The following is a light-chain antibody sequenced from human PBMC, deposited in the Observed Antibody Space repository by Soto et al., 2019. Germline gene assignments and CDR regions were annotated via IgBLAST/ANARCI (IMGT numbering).Light chain of an antibody. Sequence: DIQTTQSPSSLSASMGDGVTTTCRASQSISRYLNWYQQKPGKAPNLLIYVASSLQSEVPSRFSGSGSGTDFTLTITSLQPEDFATYYCQQSYGTPITFGQGTRLEIK. V-gene: IGKV1-39*01. CDR2: VAS. J-gene: IGKJ5*01. CDR3: QQSYGTPIT. CDR1: QSISRY.